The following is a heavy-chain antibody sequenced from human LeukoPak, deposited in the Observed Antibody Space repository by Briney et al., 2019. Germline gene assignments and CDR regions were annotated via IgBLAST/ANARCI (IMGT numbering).Heavy chain of an antibody. Sequence: ASVKVSCKASGYTFTSYDINWVRQATGQGLQWMGWMNPKSANTGYAQKFQGRVTMTRNTSISTAYMGLSSLTSEDTAVYYCARKEYSSPSDYWGQGTLVTVSS. D-gene: IGHD6-13*01. CDR3: ARKEYSSPSDY. CDR1: GYTFTSYD. CDR2: MNPKSANT. J-gene: IGHJ4*02. V-gene: IGHV1-8*01.